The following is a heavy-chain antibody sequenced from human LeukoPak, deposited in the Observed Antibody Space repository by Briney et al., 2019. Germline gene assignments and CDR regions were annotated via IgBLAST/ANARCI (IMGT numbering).Heavy chain of an antibody. D-gene: IGHD5-18*01. CDR2: ISGSGGST. CDR3: AGYGPSYDAFDI. CDR1: GFTFSSYV. Sequence: TGGSLRLSCAASGFTFSSYVMSWVRTAPGKGLEWVSAISGSGGSTYYADSVKGRFTISRDNSKNTLYLQMNSLRAEDTAVYYCAGYGPSYDAFDIWGQGTMVTVSS. V-gene: IGHV3-23*01. J-gene: IGHJ3*02.